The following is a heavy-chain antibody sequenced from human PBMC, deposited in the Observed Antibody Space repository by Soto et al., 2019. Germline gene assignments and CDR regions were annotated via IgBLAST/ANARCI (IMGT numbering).Heavy chain of an antibody. D-gene: IGHD3-22*01. CDR3: ARALDSGYYYYYYGMDV. J-gene: IGHJ6*02. Sequence: EVQLVESGGGLVQPGGSLRLSCAASGFTFSSYEMNWVRQAPGKGLEWVSYISSSGSTIYYADSLKGRFTISRDNAKNSLYLQMNSLRAEDTAVYYCARALDSGYYYYYYGMDVWGQGTTVTVSS. V-gene: IGHV3-48*03. CDR1: GFTFSSYE. CDR2: ISSSGSTI.